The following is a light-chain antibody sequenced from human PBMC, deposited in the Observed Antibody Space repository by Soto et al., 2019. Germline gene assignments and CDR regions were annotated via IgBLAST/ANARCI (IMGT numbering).Light chain of an antibody. CDR1: QSLLHSNGYNY. Sequence: DIVMTQSPLSLPVTPGEPASMSCRSSQSLLHSNGYNYLDWYLQKPGQSPQLLIYRGSNRASEVPDRFSGSESGPDFTLKISRVEAEDVGVYYCKQGLQSPFTVGQGTKLEIK. J-gene: IGKJ2*01. CDR2: RGS. CDR3: KQGLQSPFT. V-gene: IGKV2-28*01.